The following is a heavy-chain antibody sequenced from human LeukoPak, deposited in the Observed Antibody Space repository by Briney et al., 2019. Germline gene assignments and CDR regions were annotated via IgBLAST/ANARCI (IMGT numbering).Heavy chain of an antibody. CDR1: GFTFSTHA. J-gene: IGHJ4*02. Sequence: GGSLRLSCAASGFTFSTHAMTWVRQAPGKGLEWVSSIDSSGDYTFYADSVKGRFTISRDNSRDTLYLQLSGLRAEDTAIYYCGKEFSSGWFFWGQGTLVSVSS. V-gene: IGHV3-23*01. CDR3: GKEFSSGWFF. CDR2: IDSSGDYT. D-gene: IGHD6-13*01.